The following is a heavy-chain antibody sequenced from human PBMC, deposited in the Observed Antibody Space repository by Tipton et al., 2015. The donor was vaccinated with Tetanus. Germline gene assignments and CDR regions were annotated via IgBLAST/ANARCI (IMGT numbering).Heavy chain of an antibody. CDR2: ISGSRLTP. V-gene: IGHV3-23*01. J-gene: IGHJ4*02. Sequence: GSLRLSCAASGFTFKSYTINWVRQAPGNGLEWVAAISGSRLTPYYADSVKGRFTISRDNAKSSLYLQMNSLRVEDTAVYYCARDMDYWGQGTLVTVSS. CDR3: ARDMDY. CDR1: GFTFKSYT.